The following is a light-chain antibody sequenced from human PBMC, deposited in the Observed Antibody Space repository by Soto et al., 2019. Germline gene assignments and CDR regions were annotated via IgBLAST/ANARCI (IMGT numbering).Light chain of an antibody. J-gene: IGLJ1*01. Sequence: QSVLTQPPSVTGAPGQRVTISCTGSNSNIGADYGVHWYQQFPETAPKLLIYDNTNRPSGVPDRFSGSKSGNTASLTISGLRAEDEADYYCSSYTTSSTRVFGTGTKVTVL. CDR1: NSNIGADYG. CDR3: SSYTTSSTRV. V-gene: IGLV1-40*01. CDR2: DNT.